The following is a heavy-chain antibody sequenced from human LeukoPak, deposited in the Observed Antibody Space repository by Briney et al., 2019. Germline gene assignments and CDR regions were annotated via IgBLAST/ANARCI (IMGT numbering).Heavy chain of an antibody. V-gene: IGHV3-74*01. Sequence: PGGSLRLPCAASGFTFSHYWMQWVRQAPGKGLVWVSRINNDGSGTTYADSVKGRFTISRDNAKNTLYLQMDSLRAEDTAVYYCAREQSGWLFDYWGRGTLVTVSS. CDR2: INNDGSGT. D-gene: IGHD5-12*01. CDR1: GFTFSHYW. J-gene: IGHJ4*02. CDR3: AREQSGWLFDY.